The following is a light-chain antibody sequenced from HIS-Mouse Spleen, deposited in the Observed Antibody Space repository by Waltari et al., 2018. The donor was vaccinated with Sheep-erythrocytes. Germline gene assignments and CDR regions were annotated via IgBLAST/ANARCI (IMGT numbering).Light chain of an antibody. CDR1: KLGDKY. CDR3: QAWDSSTAWNVV. J-gene: IGLJ2*01. CDR2: QDS. V-gene: IGLV3-1*01. Sequence: SYELTQPPSVSVSPGQTASITCSGDKLGDKYACWYQQKPGQSPVLVIYQDSKRPSGIPERVSGYNAGNTATLTISGTQAMDEADYYCQAWDSSTAWNVVFGGGTKLTVL.